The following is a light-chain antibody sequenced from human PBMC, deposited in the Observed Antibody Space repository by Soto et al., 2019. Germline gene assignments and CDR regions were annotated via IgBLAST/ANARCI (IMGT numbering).Light chain of an antibody. J-gene: IGLJ2*01. CDR3: SSYTTTSTVV. CDR2: DVT. CDR1: SSDVGGYNY. V-gene: IGLV2-14*03. Sequence: QSVLTQPASVSGSPGQSITISCTGTSSDVGGYNYVSWYQHHPGKAPKLLIYDVTNRPSGVSNRFSGSKSGNTASLTISGVQSEDDASYYCSSYTTTSTVVFGGGTKLTVL.